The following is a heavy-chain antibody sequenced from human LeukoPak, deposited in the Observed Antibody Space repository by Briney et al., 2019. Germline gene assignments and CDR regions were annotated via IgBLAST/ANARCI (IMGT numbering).Heavy chain of an antibody. V-gene: IGHV1-18*01. Sequence: GASVKVSCKASGYPFTRYGISWVRHAPGQGLEWMEWINPDNGNTKYAQKFQGRVTMTTDTSTSTAHMELRSLRSDDTAVYYCATYYCSTTSCYPYFFDYWGQGTLSPSHQ. CDR1: GYPFTRYG. D-gene: IGHD2-2*01. CDR2: INPDNGNT. CDR3: ATYYCSTTSCYPYFFDY. J-gene: IGHJ4*02.